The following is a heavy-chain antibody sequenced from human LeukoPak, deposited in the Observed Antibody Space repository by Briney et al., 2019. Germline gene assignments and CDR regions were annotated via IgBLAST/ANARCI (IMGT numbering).Heavy chain of an antibody. V-gene: IGHV3-23*01. CDR3: AKDLSGVYYDSSGYYYDEDY. CDR2: ISGSGGST. J-gene: IGHJ4*02. D-gene: IGHD3-22*01. CDR1: GFTFSSYA. Sequence: GGSLRLSCAASGFTFSSYAMSWVRQAPGKGLEWVSAISGSGGSTYYADSVKGRFTIPRDNSKNTLYLQMNSLRAEDTAVYYCAKDLSGVYYDSSGYYYDEDYWGQGTLVTVSS.